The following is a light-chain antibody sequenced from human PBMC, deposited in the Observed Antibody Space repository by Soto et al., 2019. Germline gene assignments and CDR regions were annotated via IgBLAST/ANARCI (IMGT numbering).Light chain of an antibody. CDR1: QNLCTLY. V-gene: IGKV3-20*01. J-gene: IGKJ1*01. Sequence: EIVLTQSPGTLSLSPGERGTLSCRASQNLCTLYLAWFQQKSGQAPRLLIYSASRRATGIPDRFTGSGSGRYLAVTISGVEPEDFAVYFCQQYAGSQRTLAQGTKVDIK. CDR3: QQYAGSQRT. CDR2: SAS.